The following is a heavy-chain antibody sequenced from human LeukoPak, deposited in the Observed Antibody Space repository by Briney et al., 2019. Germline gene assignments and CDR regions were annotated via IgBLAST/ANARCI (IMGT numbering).Heavy chain of an antibody. CDR2: IYYSGST. CDR1: GGSISSYY. CDR3: ARVGGRDYYDSSGYYYPEYFEH. D-gene: IGHD3-22*01. Sequence: ASETLSLTCTVSGGSISSYYWSWIRQPPGKGLEWIGYIYYSGSTNYNPSLKSRVTISVDTSKTQFSLKLSSVTAADTAVYYCARVGGRDYYDSSGYYYPEYFEHWGQGTLVTVSS. J-gene: IGHJ1*01. V-gene: IGHV4-59*01.